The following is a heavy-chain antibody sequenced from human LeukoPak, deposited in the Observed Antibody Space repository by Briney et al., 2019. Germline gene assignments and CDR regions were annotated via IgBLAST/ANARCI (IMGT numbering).Heavy chain of an antibody. J-gene: IGHJ4*02. CDR3: ASMYCGGDCYPTDYYFDY. Sequence: GASLQISCKGSGSSFTSYWIGWVRQLPGKGLEWMGIIYPGDSDIRYSPSFQGQVTISADKSISTAYLQWSSLKASDTAMYYCASMYCGGDCYPTDYYFDYWGQGTLVTVSS. D-gene: IGHD2-21*02. CDR1: GSSFTSYW. V-gene: IGHV5-51*01. CDR2: IYPGDSDI.